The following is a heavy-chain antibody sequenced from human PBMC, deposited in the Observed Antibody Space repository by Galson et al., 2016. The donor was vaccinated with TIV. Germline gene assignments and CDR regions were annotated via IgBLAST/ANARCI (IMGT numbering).Heavy chain of an antibody. CDR3: ASPAGTDYYDTSGYYSF. CDR2: LYRSGTT. D-gene: IGHD3-22*01. J-gene: IGHJ4*02. V-gene: IGHV3-66*02. CDR1: GFIVSSNY. Sequence: SLRLSCAASGFIVSSNYMTWVRQAPGKGLEWVSILYRSGTTYYADFVKGRFTISRDNSKNTLYLQMNTLRAEDTAAYYCASPAGTDYYDTSGYYSFWGQGTLVTVSS.